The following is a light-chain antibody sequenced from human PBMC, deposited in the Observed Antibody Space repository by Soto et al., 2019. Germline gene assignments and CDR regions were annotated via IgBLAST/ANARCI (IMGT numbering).Light chain of an antibody. J-gene: IGKJ2*02. Sequence: EIVLTQSPATLSLSPGERATLSCRASQSVSSYLAWYQQKPGQAPRLLIYDASNRATGIPARFSGSGSGTDFTLTISSLEPEDFAGYSWQQRCNWPPWCTFGQGTKLGIK. CDR3: QQRCNWPPWCT. V-gene: IGKV3-11*01. CDR1: QSVSSY. CDR2: DAS.